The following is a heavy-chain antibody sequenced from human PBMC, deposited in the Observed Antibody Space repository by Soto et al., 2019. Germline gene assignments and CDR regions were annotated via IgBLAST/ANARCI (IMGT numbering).Heavy chain of an antibody. Sequence: ASVKVSCKTSAYSFRDYYMHWVRQAPGQGLEWMGTINPYDGGTNCAQKVQSRVIMTRDTSTKTVYMELTSLRSEDTAVYYCAREVPGGYYFDSWGRGTLVTVSS. D-gene: IGHD3-16*01. CDR2: INPYDGGT. CDR1: AYSFRDYY. CDR3: AREVPGGYYFDS. V-gene: IGHV1-46*01. J-gene: IGHJ4*02.